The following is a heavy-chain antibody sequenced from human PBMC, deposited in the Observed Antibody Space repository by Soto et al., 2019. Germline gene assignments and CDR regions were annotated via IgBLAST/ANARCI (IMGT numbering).Heavy chain of an antibody. CDR1: GGSFSSYY. D-gene: IGHD4-17*01. V-gene: IGHV4-59*08. CDR2: IYYSGST. Sequence: PSKNLSLTCTVSGGSFSSYYWSWIGQRPGKGLEWIGYIYYSGSTNYNPSLKSRVTISVDTSKNQFSLKLSSVTAADTAVYYCARLFDFGDYRDYCDYYGMEVWGEGPTVTVP. J-gene: IGHJ6*02. CDR3: ARLFDFGDYRDYCDYYGMEV.